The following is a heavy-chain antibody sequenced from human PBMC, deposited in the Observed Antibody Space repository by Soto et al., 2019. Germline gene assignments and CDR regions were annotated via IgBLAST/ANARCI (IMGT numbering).Heavy chain of an antibody. CDR1: GITFSSYS. V-gene: IGHV3-23*01. J-gene: IGHJ4*02. CDR2: ISGWGGST. D-gene: IGHD1-20*01. Sequence: EVQLLESGGGLVQPGGSLRLSCAASGITFSSYSLSWVRQAPGKGLAWVSGISGWGGSTYYADSVRGRFTISRDNSRNTLYLHMNTPRGDDTAVYHCAKSYGDTWNLYYFDSWGQGTLVTVSS. CDR3: AKSYGDTWNLYYFDS.